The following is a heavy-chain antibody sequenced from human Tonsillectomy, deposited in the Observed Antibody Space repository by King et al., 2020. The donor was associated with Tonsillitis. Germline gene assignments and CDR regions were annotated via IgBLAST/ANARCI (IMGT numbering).Heavy chain of an antibody. Sequence: VQLVESGGAVVQPGGSLRLSCEVSGFSFSQFWMDWVRLAPGRGLEWVAIISPDGTKNSARDRFTVSRDNAKNSLFLHMNSLRAEDTGIYYCARDPGWGAFDGWGEGTLVTVSS. D-gene: IGHD3-16*01. V-gene: IGHV3-7*01. CDR2: ISPDGTK. J-gene: IGHJ4*02. CDR1: GFSFSQFW. CDR3: ARDPGWGAFDG.